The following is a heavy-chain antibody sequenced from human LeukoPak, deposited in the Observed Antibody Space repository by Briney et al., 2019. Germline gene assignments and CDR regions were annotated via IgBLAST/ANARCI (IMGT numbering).Heavy chain of an antibody. CDR2: IGAYNGNT. J-gene: IGHJ5*02. CDR3: ARVGGGYGPNWLDP. V-gene: IGHV1-18*01. Sequence: GASVKVSCKASGYTFSNYGISWVRQAPGQGLEWMGWIGAYNGNTNYAQKLQGRVTMTTDTSTSTAYMELSSLRSEDTAVYYCARVGGGYGPNWLDPWGQGTLVTVSS. D-gene: IGHD5-12*01. CDR1: GYTFSNYG.